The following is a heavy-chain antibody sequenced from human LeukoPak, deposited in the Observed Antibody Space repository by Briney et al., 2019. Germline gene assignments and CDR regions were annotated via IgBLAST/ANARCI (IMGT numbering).Heavy chain of an antibody. CDR3: ARGEGYFDY. CDR1: GSTFTNYT. Sequence: ASVKVSCKPSGSTFTNYTIHWVRQAPGQRLEWMGWINAGGNDIKYSQRFQGRVTITTDESTSTAYMELSSLRSEDTAVYYCARGEGYFDYWGQGTLVTVSS. J-gene: IGHJ4*02. V-gene: IGHV1-3*01. CDR2: INAGGNDI.